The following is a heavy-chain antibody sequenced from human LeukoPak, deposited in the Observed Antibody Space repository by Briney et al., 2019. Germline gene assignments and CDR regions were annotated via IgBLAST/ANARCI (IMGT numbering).Heavy chain of an antibody. J-gene: IGHJ3*02. D-gene: IGHD3-22*01. Sequence: SETLSLTCAVSGGSISSYYWSWIRQPAGKGLEGIGRIYTSGSTNYNPSLKSRVTMSVDTSKNQFSLKLSSVTAADTAVYYCARAVPTIYDSSGYGAFDIWGQGTMVTVSS. V-gene: IGHV4-4*07. CDR2: IYTSGST. CDR3: ARAVPTIYDSSGYGAFDI. CDR1: GGSISSYY.